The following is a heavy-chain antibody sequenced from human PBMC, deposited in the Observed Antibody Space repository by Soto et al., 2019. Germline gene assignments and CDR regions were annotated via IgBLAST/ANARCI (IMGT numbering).Heavy chain of an antibody. CDR2: ISDSGDST. CDR3: VHPRGYGVFDAYDI. J-gene: IGHJ3*02. Sequence: VQLLESGGGLVHPGGSLTLSCAASGFIFNTYAMSWVRQAPGKGLEWVSAISDSGDSTYHADSVKGRFTISRDNSINTLYLQMNSLRTEDTALYYCVHPRGYGVFDAYDIWGQGTMVTVSS. D-gene: IGHD4-17*01. CDR1: GFIFNTYA. V-gene: IGHV3-23*01.